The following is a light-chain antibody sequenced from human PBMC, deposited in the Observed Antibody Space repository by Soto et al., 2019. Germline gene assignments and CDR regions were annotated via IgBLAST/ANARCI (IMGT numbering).Light chain of an antibody. V-gene: IGKV1-5*03. CDR1: QSISIW. CDR3: QQYNDYSWT. Sequence: DIQMTQSPSTLSASVGDRVAITCRASQSISIWLAWYQQKPGKAPKLLIYKASSLESGVPSRFSGSGSGTEFPLTISSLQPDDFATYYCQQYNDYSWTFGQGTMVEIK. CDR2: KAS. J-gene: IGKJ1*01.